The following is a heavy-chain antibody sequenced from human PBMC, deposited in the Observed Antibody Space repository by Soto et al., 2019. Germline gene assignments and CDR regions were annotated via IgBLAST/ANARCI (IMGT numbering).Heavy chain of an antibody. CDR2: ISSSSSTI. Sequence: GGSLRLSCAASGFTFSSYSMNWVRQAPGKGLEWVSYISSSSSTIYYADSVKGRFTISRDNAKNSLYLQMNSLRDEDTAVYYCARDYGESRYYYYGMDVWGQGTTVTVSS. J-gene: IGHJ6*02. V-gene: IGHV3-48*02. D-gene: IGHD4-17*01. CDR3: ARDYGESRYYYYGMDV. CDR1: GFTFSSYS.